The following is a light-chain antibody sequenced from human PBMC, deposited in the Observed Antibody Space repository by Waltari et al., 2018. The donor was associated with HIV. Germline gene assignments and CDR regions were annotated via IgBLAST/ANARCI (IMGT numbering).Light chain of an antibody. CDR1: QSLFDTQGVFYNLNNKTN. V-gene: IGKV4-1*01. CDR2: WAS. Sequence: DIVLTQSPDSLAVSLGERATISCKSSQSLFDTQGVFYNLNNKTNLAWYQQRPGQPPRLLIYWASTRDYGVPERFSASGSGTDFTLTISSLQADDAATYCCHQYFINPPTFGQGTKVEIK. J-gene: IGKJ2*01. CDR3: HQYFINPPT.